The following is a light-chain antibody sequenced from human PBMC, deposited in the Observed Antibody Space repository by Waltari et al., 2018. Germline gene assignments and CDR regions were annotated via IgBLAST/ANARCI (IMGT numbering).Light chain of an antibody. CDR2: LGS. V-gene: IGKV2-28*01. J-gene: IGKJ1*01. Sequence: DIVMTQSPLSLPVTPGEPASISCRSSQSLLHSNEYNCLDWYLQKPGQAPQLLIYLGSNRASGVPDRFSGSGSGTDFTLKIGRVEAEDVGVYYCMQVVQVPWTFGQGTKVEIK. CDR1: QSLLHSNEYNC. CDR3: MQVVQVPWT.